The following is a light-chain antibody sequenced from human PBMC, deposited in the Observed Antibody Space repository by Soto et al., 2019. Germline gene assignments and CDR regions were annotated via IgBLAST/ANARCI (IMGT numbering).Light chain of an antibody. CDR3: CSYAGSSTHVV. V-gene: IGLV2-23*01. Sequence: QSALTQPPSVSGSPGQSITISCTGTSSDVGGYNHVSWYQQHPGKAPKLMIYEGSKRPSGVSNRFSGSKSGNTASLTISGLQAEDEADYYCCSYAGSSTHVVFGGGTKVTVL. CDR2: EGS. CDR1: SSDVGGYNH. J-gene: IGLJ2*01.